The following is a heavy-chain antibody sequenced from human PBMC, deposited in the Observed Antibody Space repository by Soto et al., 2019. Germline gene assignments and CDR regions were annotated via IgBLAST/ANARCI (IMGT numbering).Heavy chain of an antibody. J-gene: IGHJ6*02. CDR3: SGCSGGACHRNYGMDV. CDR2: ISPSTSHI. CDR1: GFTFSSCT. Sequence: EVHLVESGGGLVKPGGSLRLSCAVSGFTFSSCTMKWVRQAPGKGLEWVSSISPSTSHIYYTDSVKGRFTISRDNAKNSLFLQMNSLRAEDTAVYYCSGCSGGACHRNYGMDVWGQGTTVTVSS. V-gene: IGHV3-21*01. D-gene: IGHD2-15*01.